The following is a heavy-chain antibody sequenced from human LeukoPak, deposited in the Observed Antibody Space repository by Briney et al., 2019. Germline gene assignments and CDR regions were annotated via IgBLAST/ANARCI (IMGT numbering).Heavy chain of an antibody. CDR2: INPNSGGT. CDR3: ARDYDYVWGSLDY. J-gene: IGHJ4*02. Sequence: ASVKVSCKASGYIFTGYYMHWVRQAPGQGLEWMGWINPNSGGTNYAQKFQGRVTMTRDTSISTAYMELSRLRSDDTAVYYCARDYDYVWGSLDYWGQGTLVTVSS. D-gene: IGHD3-16*01. V-gene: IGHV1-2*02. CDR1: GYIFTGYY.